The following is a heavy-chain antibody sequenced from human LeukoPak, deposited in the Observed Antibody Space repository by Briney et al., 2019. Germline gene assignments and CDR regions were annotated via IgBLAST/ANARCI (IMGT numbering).Heavy chain of an antibody. CDR1: GFTFSSYS. V-gene: IGHV3-48*04. CDR2: ISSSSSTI. D-gene: IGHD6-13*01. CDR3: ASTYSSSYEDY. J-gene: IGHJ4*02. Sequence: GGSLRPSCAASGFTFSSYSMNWVRQVPGKGLEWVSYISSSSSTIYYADSVKGRFTISRDNAKNSLYLQMNSLRAEDTAVYYCASTYSSSYEDYWGQGTPVTVSS.